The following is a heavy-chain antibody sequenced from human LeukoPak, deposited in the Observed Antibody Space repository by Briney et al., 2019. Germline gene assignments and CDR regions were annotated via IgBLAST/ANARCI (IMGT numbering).Heavy chain of an antibody. J-gene: IGHJ6*03. Sequence: GASVKVSCKASGYTFTSYGISWVRQAPGQGLEWMGWISAYNGNTNYAQKLQGRVTMTTDTSTSTAYMELRSLRSDDTAVYYCAVGSGSYGRYYYYMDVWGKGTTVTVSS. D-gene: IGHD3-10*01. CDR1: GYTFTSYG. CDR2: ISAYNGNT. V-gene: IGHV1-18*01. CDR3: AVGSGSYGRYYYYMDV.